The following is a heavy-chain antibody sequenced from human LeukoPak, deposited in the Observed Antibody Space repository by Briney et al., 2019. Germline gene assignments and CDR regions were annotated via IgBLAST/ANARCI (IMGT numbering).Heavy chain of an antibody. CDR2: IYSGGST. V-gene: IGHV3-66*01. CDR1: GFTVSSNY. Sequence: GGSLRLSCATSGFTVSSNYMSWVRQAPGKGLEWVSVIYSGGSTYYADSVKGRFTISRDNPKNTLYLQMNSLRAEDTAVYYCARGYYDSSGLDFDYWGQGTLVTVSS. J-gene: IGHJ4*02. D-gene: IGHD3-22*01. CDR3: ARGYYDSSGLDFDY.